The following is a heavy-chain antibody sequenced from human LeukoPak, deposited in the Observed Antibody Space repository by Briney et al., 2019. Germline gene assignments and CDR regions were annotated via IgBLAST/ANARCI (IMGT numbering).Heavy chain of an antibody. J-gene: IGHJ3*02. Sequence: GGSLRLSCAASGFTFSNYNINWVRQAPGKGLEWVSSISSSSSYIYYADSVKGRFTISRDNSKNTLYLQMNSLRAEDTAVYYCARTDRTGALGRFRMRSDAFDIWGQGTMVTVSS. D-gene: IGHD3-3*01. CDR3: ARTDRTGALGRFRMRSDAFDI. CDR1: GFTFSNYN. CDR2: ISSSSSYI. V-gene: IGHV3-21*04.